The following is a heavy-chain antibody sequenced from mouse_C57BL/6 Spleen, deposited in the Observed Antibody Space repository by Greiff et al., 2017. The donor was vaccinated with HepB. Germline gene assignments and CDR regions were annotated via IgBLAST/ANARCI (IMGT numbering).Heavy chain of an antibody. V-gene: IGHV1-50*01. Sequence: QVQLQQPGAELVKPGASVKLSCKASGYTFTSYWMQWVKQRPGQGLEWIGEIDPSDSYTNYNQKFKGKATLTVDTSSSTAYMQLSSLTSEDSAVYYCARGDSNLGDYWGQGTTLTVSS. CDR3: ARGDSNLGDY. D-gene: IGHD2-5*01. J-gene: IGHJ2*01. CDR1: GYTFTSYW. CDR2: IDPSDSYT.